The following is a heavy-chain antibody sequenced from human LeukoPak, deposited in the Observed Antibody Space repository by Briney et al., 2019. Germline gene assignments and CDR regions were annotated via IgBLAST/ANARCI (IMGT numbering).Heavy chain of an antibody. CDR3: ARQVAAAWNWFDP. Sequence: GESLKISCKGSGYSFTSYWISWVRQMPGKGLEWMGRIDPSDSYTNYSPSFQGHVTISADKSISTAYLQWSSLKASDTAVYYCARQVAAAWNWFDPWGQGTLVTVSS. J-gene: IGHJ5*02. CDR1: GYSFTSYW. V-gene: IGHV5-10-1*01. CDR2: IDPSDSYT. D-gene: IGHD6-13*01.